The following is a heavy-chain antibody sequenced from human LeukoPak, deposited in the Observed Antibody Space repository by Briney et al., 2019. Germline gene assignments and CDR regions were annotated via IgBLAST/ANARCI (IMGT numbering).Heavy chain of an antibody. CDR2: INPNSGGT. V-gene: IGHV1-2*02. CDR3: ARDWGLYSSSWYY. Sequence: GASVKVSCKASGYTFTGYYMHWVRQAPGQGLEWMGWINPNSGGTNYAQKFQGRVTMTTDTSTSTAYMELRSLRSDDTAVYYCARDWGLYSSSWYYWGQGTLVTVSS. D-gene: IGHD6-13*01. CDR1: GYTFTGYY. J-gene: IGHJ4*02.